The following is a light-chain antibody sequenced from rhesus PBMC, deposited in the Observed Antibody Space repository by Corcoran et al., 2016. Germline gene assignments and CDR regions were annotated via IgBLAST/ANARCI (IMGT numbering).Light chain of an antibody. CDR3: LQGYSSPLT. CDR1: QGISDS. V-gene: IGKV1-36*02. CDR2: AAS. Sequence: DIQMTQSPSSLSASVGDRATITCRASQGISDSLSWYQQKPGETPKPLIYAASTLESGVPSRCSDTGSGTDFTLTISNLQPEDFATYYCLQGYSSPLTFGGGTKVGIK. J-gene: IGKJ4*01.